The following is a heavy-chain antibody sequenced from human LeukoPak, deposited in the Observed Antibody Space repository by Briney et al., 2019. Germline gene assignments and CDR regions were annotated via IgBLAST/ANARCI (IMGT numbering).Heavy chain of an antibody. V-gene: IGHV4-34*01. J-gene: IGHJ4*02. CDR3: ARAIAVAAYYFDY. D-gene: IGHD6-19*01. CDR1: GGSFSGYY. Sequence: SETLSLTCAVYGGSFSGYYWSWIRQPPGKGLEWIGGINHSGSTNYNPSLKSRVTISVDTSKNQFSLKLSSVTAADTAVYYCARAIAVAAYYFDYWGQGTLVTVSS. CDR2: INHSGST.